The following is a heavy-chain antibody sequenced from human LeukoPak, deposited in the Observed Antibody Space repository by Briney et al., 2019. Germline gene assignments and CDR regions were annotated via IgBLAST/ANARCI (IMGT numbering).Heavy chain of an antibody. Sequence: GPSVKVSCKASGYTFTGYYMHWVRQAPGQGLEWMGWINPNSGGTNYAQKFQGRVTMTRDTSISTAYMELSRLRSDDTAVYYCARDFIVGATCFDYWGQGTLVTVSS. V-gene: IGHV1-2*02. CDR1: GYTFTGYY. D-gene: IGHD1-26*01. J-gene: IGHJ4*02. CDR3: ARDFIVGATCFDY. CDR2: INPNSGGT.